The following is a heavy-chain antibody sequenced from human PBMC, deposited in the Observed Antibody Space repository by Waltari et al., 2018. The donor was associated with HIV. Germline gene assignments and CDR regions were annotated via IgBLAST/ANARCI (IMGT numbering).Heavy chain of an antibody. D-gene: IGHD2-21*01. CDR3: ARRAYSGFEGAWLES. J-gene: IGHJ5*01. Sequence: EVQMVQSGAEMKKPGESLKISCAGFGYAFSTYWIAWVRQRPGEGEEWMGFNYPGDADTTYSRSFEGQVTMSADKSINTAYLQWSSLKASDTAMYYCARRAYSGFEGAWLESWGQGTLVTVSS. V-gene: IGHV5-51*01. CDR1: GYAFSTYW. CDR2: NYPGDADT.